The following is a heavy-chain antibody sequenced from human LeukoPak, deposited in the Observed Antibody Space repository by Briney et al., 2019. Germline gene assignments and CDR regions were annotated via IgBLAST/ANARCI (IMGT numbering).Heavy chain of an antibody. CDR3: ARIQRGSLVAIDY. CDR1: GFTFSAYR. CDR2: ISSSSSTI. D-gene: IGHD5-12*01. Sequence: GGSLRLSCAASGFTFSAYRMNWVRQAPGKGLECVSYISSSSSTIFYADSVKGRFAISRDNAKNTLYLQLNSLRVEDTAVYYCARIQRGSLVAIDYWGQGTLVTVSS. J-gene: IGHJ4*02. V-gene: IGHV3-48*04.